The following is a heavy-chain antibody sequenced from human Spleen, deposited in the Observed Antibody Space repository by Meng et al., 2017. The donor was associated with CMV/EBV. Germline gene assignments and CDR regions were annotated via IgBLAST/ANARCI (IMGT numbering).Heavy chain of an antibody. CDR2: IKSKTDGGAT. V-gene: IGHV3-15*01. J-gene: IGHJ4*02. Sequence: LSCAVSGLTLSNAWMSWVRQAPGKGLEWVGRIKSKTDGGATDYAAPVKGRFTISRDDSKNTLYLQMNSLKTEDTAIYYCTYTASDYWGQGTLVTVSS. CDR3: TYTASDY. D-gene: IGHD5-18*01. CDR1: GLTLSNAW.